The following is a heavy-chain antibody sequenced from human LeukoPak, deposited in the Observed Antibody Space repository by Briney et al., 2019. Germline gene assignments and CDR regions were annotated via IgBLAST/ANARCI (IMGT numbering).Heavy chain of an antibody. CDR1: SGSISTSNYY. CDR3: AKARASSSWDNNWFDP. V-gene: IGHV4-39*07. Sequence: PSETLSLTCTVSSGSISTSNYYWGWVRQPPGKALEWIGNIFYSGSTYYSPSLKSRVTISLDTSRNQFSLKLNSVTAADTAVYYCAKARASSSWDNNWFDPWGQGTLVTVSS. CDR2: IFYSGST. D-gene: IGHD6-13*01. J-gene: IGHJ5*02.